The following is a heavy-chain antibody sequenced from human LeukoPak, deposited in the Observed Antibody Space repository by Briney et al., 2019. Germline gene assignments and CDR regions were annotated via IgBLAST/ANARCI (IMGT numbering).Heavy chain of an antibody. Sequence: GGSLRLSCAASGFTFSGYAMSWVRQAPGKGLEWVSTTSYYVGKQYHADSVRGRFTVSRDNSRNTVSLQMSSLRDEDTSIHYCVKAGIGADGAGFLCEYWGQGTLVTVSS. V-gene: IGHV3-23*01. CDR2: TSYYVGKQ. J-gene: IGHJ4*02. CDR1: GFTFSGYA. D-gene: IGHD1-1*01. CDR3: VKAGIGADGAGFLCEY.